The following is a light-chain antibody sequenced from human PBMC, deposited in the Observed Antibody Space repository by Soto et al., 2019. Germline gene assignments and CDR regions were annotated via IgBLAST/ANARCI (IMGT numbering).Light chain of an antibody. J-gene: IGKJ1*01. CDR2: DAS. V-gene: IGKV1-6*01. CDR3: LQDYIYPWT. CDR1: QGIRTE. Sequence: AIQMTQSPASLSASVGDRVTITCRASQGIRTELGWYQQIPGKAHKLLIYDASSLQSGVPSRFSGSGSGTDFNLTISSLQPEDVATYYCLQDYIYPWTFGQGTKVEIK.